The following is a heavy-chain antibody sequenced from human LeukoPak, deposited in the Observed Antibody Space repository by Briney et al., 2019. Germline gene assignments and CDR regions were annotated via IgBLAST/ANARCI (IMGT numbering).Heavy chain of an antibody. Sequence: GGSLRLSCAASGFTFSDYYMSWICQAPGKGLEWVSYISSSSSYTNYADSVKGRFTISRDNAKNSLYLQMSSLRAEDTAVYYCARAPHYSNYGPYYYGMDVWGQGTTVTVSS. CDR2: ISSSSSYT. J-gene: IGHJ6*02. D-gene: IGHD4-11*01. V-gene: IGHV3-11*06. CDR3: ARAPHYSNYGPYYYGMDV. CDR1: GFTFSDYY.